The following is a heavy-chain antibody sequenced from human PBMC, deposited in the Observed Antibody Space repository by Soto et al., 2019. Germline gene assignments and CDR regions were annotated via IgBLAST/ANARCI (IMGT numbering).Heavy chain of an antibody. V-gene: IGHV3-53*01. D-gene: IGHD6-25*01. CDR3: ARDRSDSSRADSFDI. CDR1: GFTVSNTH. J-gene: IGHJ3*02. Sequence: QAGGSLRLSCAVSGFTVSNTHMSWVRQAPGKGLEWISVIYRGLATYYADSVKGRFTISRDDSRNTVYLQMNSLTTEDTAVYFCARDRSDSSRADSFDIWGQGTMVTVSS. CDR2: IYRGLAT.